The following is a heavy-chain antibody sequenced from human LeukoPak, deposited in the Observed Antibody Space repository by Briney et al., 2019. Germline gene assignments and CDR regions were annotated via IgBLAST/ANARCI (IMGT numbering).Heavy chain of an antibody. CDR2: IYSGGNT. Sequence: PGGSLRLSCAASGFTFSSYAMSWVRQAPGKGLEWVSIIYSGGNTDYADSVKGRFTISRDNSKNTLYLQMNGLRAEDTAVYYCARDGYYYDISGYYAFDIWGQGTMVTVSS. V-gene: IGHV3-53*01. D-gene: IGHD3-22*01. CDR3: ARDGYYYDISGYYAFDI. J-gene: IGHJ3*02. CDR1: GFTFSSYA.